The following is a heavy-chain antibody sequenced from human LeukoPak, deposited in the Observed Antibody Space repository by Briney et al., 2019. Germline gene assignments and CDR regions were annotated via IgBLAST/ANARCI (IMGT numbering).Heavy chain of an antibody. Sequence: PSETLSLTCGIYGGSYSGYYWTWVRQPPGKGLEWIGEINHGGSTNYNPSLKSRVTISVDTSKNQFSLKLSSVTAADTAVYYCARGRITGTTCPMDVWGKGTAVTVSS. CDR3: ARGRITGTTCPMDV. V-gene: IGHV4-34*01. J-gene: IGHJ6*03. CDR2: INHGGST. D-gene: IGHD1-7*01. CDR1: GGSYSGYY.